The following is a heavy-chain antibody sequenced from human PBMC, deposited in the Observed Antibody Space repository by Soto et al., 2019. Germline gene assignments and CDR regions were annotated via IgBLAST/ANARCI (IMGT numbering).Heavy chain of an antibody. D-gene: IGHD3-3*02. CDR3: ARDISYYYYGMDV. V-gene: IGHV4-34*01. CDR1: GGSFSGYY. CDR2: INHSGST. J-gene: IGHJ6*02. Sequence: PSETLSLTCAVYGGSFSGYYWSWIRQPPGKGLEWIGEINHSGSTNYNPSLKSRVTTSVDTSKNQFSLKLSSVTAADTAVYYCARDISYYYYGMDVWGQGTTVTVSS.